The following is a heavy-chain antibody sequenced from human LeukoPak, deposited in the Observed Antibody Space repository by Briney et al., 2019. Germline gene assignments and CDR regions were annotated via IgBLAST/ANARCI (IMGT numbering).Heavy chain of an antibody. CDR3: ARDLPYYYDSSGYRP. J-gene: IGHJ5*02. D-gene: IGHD3-22*01. CDR1: GFTFSSYS. V-gene: IGHV3-21*01. CDR2: ISSSSSYI. Sequence: GGSLRLSCAASGFTFSSYSMNWVRQAPGKGLEWVSSISSSSSYIYYADSVKGRFTISRDNAKNSLYLQMNSLRAEDTAVYYCARDLPYYYDSSGYRPWGQGTLVTVSS.